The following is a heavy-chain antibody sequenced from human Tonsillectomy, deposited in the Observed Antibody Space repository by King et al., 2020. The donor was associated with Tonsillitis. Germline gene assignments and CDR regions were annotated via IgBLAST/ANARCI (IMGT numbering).Heavy chain of an antibody. J-gene: IGHJ5*02. CDR2: IYYSGST. Sequence: QLQESGPGLVKPSETLSLTCTVSGGSISSSSYYWGWIRQPPGKGLEWIGSIYYSGSTYYNPSLKSPVTISVDTSKNQFSLKLSSVTAAATAVYYCARGEVLQSHNWFDPWGQGTLVTVSS. CDR1: GGSISSSSYY. D-gene: IGHD1-26*01. CDR3: ARGEVLQSHNWFDP. V-gene: IGHV4-39*07.